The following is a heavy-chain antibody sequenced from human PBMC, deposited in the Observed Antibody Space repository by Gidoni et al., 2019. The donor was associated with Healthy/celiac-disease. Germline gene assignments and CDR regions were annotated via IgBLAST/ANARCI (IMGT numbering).Heavy chain of an antibody. CDR3: ARADGVFDAFDI. D-gene: IGHD4-17*01. Sequence: VQLVQSGAEVKKPGASVKVSCRASGSTYTSYGIRWGQQAPGQGLEWMGWISAYNGNTNYAQKLQGRVSMTTDTSTSTAYMELRSLRSDDTAVYYCARADGVFDAFDIWGQGTMVTVSS. CDR1: GSTYTSYG. CDR2: ISAYNGNT. J-gene: IGHJ3*02. V-gene: IGHV1-18*01.